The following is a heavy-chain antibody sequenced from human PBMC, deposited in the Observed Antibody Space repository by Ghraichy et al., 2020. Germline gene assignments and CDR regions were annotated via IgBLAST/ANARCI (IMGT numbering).Heavy chain of an antibody. Sequence: GGSLRLSCEASGFNFRSHPMSWVRQVPGKGLQWVAVISDEVGPTSYIDSVKGRFTISRDSDKSNIFLQMNSLRPDDTAVYFCVKGGPSGRGWYSFQSWGQGTLVTVSS. J-gene: IGHJ5*02. V-gene: IGHV3-23*01. D-gene: IGHD6-19*01. CDR1: GFNFRSHP. CDR2: ISDEVGPT. CDR3: VKGGPSGRGWYSFQS.